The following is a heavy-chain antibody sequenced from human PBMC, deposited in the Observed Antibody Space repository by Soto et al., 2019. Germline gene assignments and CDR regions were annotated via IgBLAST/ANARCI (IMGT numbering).Heavy chain of an antibody. CDR2: ISSTSNTI. Sequence: PGGSLRLSCAASGFTFSTYSMSWVRQAPGKGLEWVSYISSTSNTIYYTDSVKGRFTISRDNAKNSLYLHMNSLSAEDMAVYYCARDRGCSGGICYRDLGYWGQGTLVTVSS. V-gene: IGHV3-48*01. J-gene: IGHJ4*02. CDR3: ARDRGCSGGICYRDLGY. CDR1: GFTFSTYS. D-gene: IGHD2-15*01.